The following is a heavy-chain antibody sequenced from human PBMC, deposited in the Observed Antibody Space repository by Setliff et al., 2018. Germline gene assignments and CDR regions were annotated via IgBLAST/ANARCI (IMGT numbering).Heavy chain of an antibody. CDR2: INAGNGNT. Sequence: ASVKVSCKASGYTFTSYAMHWVRQAPGQRLEWMGWINAGNGNTKYSQKFQGRVTITRDTSASTVYMELNSLKAEDTAIYYCAKDSGGGTYGKDYWGQGTLVTVSS. CDR1: GYTFTSYA. V-gene: IGHV1-3*01. D-gene: IGHD2-15*01. J-gene: IGHJ4*02. CDR3: AKDSGGGTYGKDY.